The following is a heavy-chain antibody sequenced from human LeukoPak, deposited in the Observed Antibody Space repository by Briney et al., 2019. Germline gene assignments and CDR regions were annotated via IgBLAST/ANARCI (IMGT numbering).Heavy chain of an antibody. Sequence: GGSLRLSCAASGFTFSSYGMHWVRQAPGKGLEWVAFIRYDGSNKYYADSVKGRFTISRDNSKNTLYLQMNSLRAEDTAVYYCARDRGLYSSGWSDAFDIWGQGTMVTVSS. CDR3: ARDRGLYSSGWSDAFDI. CDR2: IRYDGSNK. V-gene: IGHV3-30*02. J-gene: IGHJ3*02. CDR1: GFTFSSYG. D-gene: IGHD6-19*01.